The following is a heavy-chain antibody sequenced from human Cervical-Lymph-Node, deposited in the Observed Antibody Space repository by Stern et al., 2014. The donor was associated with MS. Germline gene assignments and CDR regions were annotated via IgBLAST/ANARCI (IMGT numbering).Heavy chain of an antibody. V-gene: IGHV1-69*01. Sequence: GQLEESGAEVQKPGSSVKVSCKGYGDTSHTDAIHWVRQAPGQGLEWMGGVLPVFVTPVYAQRCKGRVSIAADESTATDYMELSSLRSDDTAVYYCARGASSAAWYKHAVDVWGQGTTVTVSS. J-gene: IGHJ6*02. CDR1: GDTSHTDA. CDR3: ARGASSAAWYKHAVDV. CDR2: VLPVFVTP. D-gene: IGHD1-14*01.